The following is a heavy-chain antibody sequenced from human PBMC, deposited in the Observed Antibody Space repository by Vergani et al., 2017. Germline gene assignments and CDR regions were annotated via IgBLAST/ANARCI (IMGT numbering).Heavy chain of an antibody. CDR1: GGSISSGGYY. V-gene: IGHV4-31*03. Sequence: QVQLQESGPGLVKPSQTLSLTCTVSGGSISSGGYYWSWIRQHPGKGLEWIGYIYYSGSTYYNPSLKSRVTISVDTSKNQFSLKLSSVTAADTAVYYCARGDCSSTSCYYGAYYYYYMDVWGKGTTVTVSS. CDR3: ARGDCSSTSCYYGAYYYYYMDV. D-gene: IGHD2-2*01. CDR2: IYYSGST. J-gene: IGHJ6*03.